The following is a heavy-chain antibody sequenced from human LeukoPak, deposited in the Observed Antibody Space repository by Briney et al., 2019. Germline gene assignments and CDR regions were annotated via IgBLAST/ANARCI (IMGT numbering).Heavy chain of an antibody. CDR3: ARTGVVVARRHDAFDL. CDR2: VNPSGGTT. Sequence: ASVKVSCKASGYTFSNYGISWVRQAPGHGLEWMGMVNPSGGTTIYAQKFQGRVTMTRDMSTSAVYMELSSLRSEDTAVYYCARTGVVVARRHDAFDLWGQGTMVTVSS. D-gene: IGHD2-15*01. V-gene: IGHV1-46*01. CDR1: GYTFSNYG. J-gene: IGHJ3*01.